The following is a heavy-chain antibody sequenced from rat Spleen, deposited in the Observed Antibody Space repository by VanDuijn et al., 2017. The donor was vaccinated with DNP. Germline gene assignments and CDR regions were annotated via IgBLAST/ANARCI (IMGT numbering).Heavy chain of an antibody. Sequence: EVKLVESGGGLVQPGRSLKLSCAASGFNFNDHWMGWVRQAPGKGLEWIGEINKDSSTIKYIPSLKDKITISRDNAQNTLYLQMSKLGSEDTAIYFCVREEVGVRDWGQGVMVTVSS. CDR3: VREEVGVRD. V-gene: IGHV4-2*01. CDR1: GFNFNDHW. J-gene: IGHJ2*01. D-gene: IGHD4-3*01. CDR2: INKDSSTI.